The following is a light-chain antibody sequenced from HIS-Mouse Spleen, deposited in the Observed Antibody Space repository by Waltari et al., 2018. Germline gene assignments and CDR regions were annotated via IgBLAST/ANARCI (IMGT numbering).Light chain of an antibody. J-gene: IGLJ3*02. CDR2: EVS. CDR3: SSYTSSSTLV. Sequence: QSALTQPASVSGSPGQSIPISCPGTSSDVGGHNYVSWYQQHPGKAPKLMIYEVSNRPSGVSNRFSGSKSGNTASLTISGLQAEDEADYYCSSYTSSSTLVFGGGTKLTVL. CDR1: SSDVGGHNY. V-gene: IGLV2-14*01.